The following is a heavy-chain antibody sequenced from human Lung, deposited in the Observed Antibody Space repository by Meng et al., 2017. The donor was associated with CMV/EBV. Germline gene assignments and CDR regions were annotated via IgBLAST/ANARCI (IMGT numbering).Heavy chain of an antibody. CDR1: GGSISSSIW. V-gene: IGHV4-4*02. Sequence: LQGPGPGLVKPSGTLSLTGAVSGGSISSSIWGSWVRQPPGKGLEWIGEIYHSGSTNYNPSLKSRVTISVDKSKNQFSLKLSSVTAADTAVYYCASFPPPGKQWLVTDYWGQGTLVTVSS. CDR2: IYHSGST. J-gene: IGHJ4*02. CDR3: ASFPPPGKQWLVTDY. D-gene: IGHD6-19*01.